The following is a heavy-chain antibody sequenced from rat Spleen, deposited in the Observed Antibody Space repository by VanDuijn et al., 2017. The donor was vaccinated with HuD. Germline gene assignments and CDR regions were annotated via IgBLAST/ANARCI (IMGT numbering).Heavy chain of an antibody. D-gene: IGHD1-9*01. Sequence: EVQLVESGGGLVQPGRSLKLSCAASGFTFSNYYMAWVRQAPKKGLEWVATISTSGSRTYYPDSVKGRFTISRDNAKSSLYLQMNSLKSEDTATYYCARTMGITKDYFDYWGQGVMVTVSS. CDR3: ARTMGITKDYFDY. V-gene: IGHV5-25*01. J-gene: IGHJ2*01. CDR2: ISTSGSRT. CDR1: GFTFSNYY.